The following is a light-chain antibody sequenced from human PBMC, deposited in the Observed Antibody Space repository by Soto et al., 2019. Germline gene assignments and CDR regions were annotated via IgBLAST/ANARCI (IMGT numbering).Light chain of an antibody. CDR3: IHATQLPWT. CDR1: QSLAHSDGNTY. V-gene: IGKV2-24*01. CDR2: RIS. Sequence: DLVMTQTPLSSPVTLGQPASISCKSSQSLAHSDGNTYLSWLHQRPGQPPRLLIYRISDRFPGVPDRFSGSGAGTDFTLTIDRVEAEDVGVYYCIHATQLPWTFGQGTKVEIK. J-gene: IGKJ1*01.